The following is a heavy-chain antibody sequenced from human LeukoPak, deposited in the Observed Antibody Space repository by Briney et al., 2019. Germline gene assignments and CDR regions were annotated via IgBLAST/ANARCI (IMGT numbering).Heavy chain of an antibody. Sequence: GGSLRLSCAASGFTFSSYSMNWVRQAPGKGLEWVSYISSSSSTIYYADSVKGRFTISRDNAKKSLYLQMNSLRAEDTAVYYCASYFPRQWLLGYFDYWGQGTLVTVSS. CDR1: GFTFSSYS. D-gene: IGHD6-19*01. CDR2: ISSSSSTI. J-gene: IGHJ4*02. V-gene: IGHV3-48*04. CDR3: ASYFPRQWLLGYFDY.